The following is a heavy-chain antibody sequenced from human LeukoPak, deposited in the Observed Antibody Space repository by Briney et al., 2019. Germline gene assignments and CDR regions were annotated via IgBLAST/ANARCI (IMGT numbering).Heavy chain of an antibody. V-gene: IGHV3-74*01. J-gene: IGHJ3*02. Sequence: GGSLRLSCAASGFTFSSYWMHWVRQAPGKGLVWVSRIDTDGSTTNYADSVKGRFTISRDNAKNTLYLLMNSLRAEDTAVYYCARGRYHDVSGHGAFDIWGQGTMVTVSS. CDR3: ARGRYHDVSGHGAFDI. CDR2: IDTDGSTT. D-gene: IGHD3-22*01. CDR1: GFTFSSYW.